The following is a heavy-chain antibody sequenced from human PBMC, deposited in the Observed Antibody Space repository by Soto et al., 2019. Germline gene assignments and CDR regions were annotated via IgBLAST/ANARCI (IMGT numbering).Heavy chain of an antibody. CDR2: IYYSGST. Sequence: SETLSLTCTVSGGSISSGGYYWSWIRQHPGKGLEWIGYIYYSGSTYYNPSLKSRVTISVDTSKNQFSLKLSSVTAADTAVYYCARVSDYGDPLDYWGQGTLVTVSS. J-gene: IGHJ4*02. CDR3: ARVSDYGDPLDY. CDR1: GGSISSGGYY. D-gene: IGHD4-17*01. V-gene: IGHV4-31*03.